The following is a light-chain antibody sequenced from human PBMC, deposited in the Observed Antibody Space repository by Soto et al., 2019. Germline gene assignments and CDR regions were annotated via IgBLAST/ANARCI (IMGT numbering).Light chain of an antibody. CDR3: QQSNSFPPT. V-gene: IGKV1-12*01. CDR1: QGISSC. CDR2: AAS. Sequence: DIQMTQSPSSVSASVGDRVTITCRASQGISSCLAWYQQKPGTAPKLLIYAASSLQSGGPSRFSGSGSGKDFTLTISSLQPEDFATYYCQQSNSFPPTFCGGTKVEIK. J-gene: IGKJ4*01.